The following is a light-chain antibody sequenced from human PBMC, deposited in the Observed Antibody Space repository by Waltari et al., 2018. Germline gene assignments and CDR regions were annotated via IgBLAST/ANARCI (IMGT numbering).Light chain of an antibody. J-gene: IGLJ3*02. Sequence: QSALTQPRSVSGSPGQSVTISCTGTSSDVGGYNYVSWYQHPPGKAPKLIFYDVTKRPSGVPVRFSASKSDNTASLTISGLQAEDEADYYCCSYAGSITFWVFGGGTKLTVL. CDR1: SSDVGGYNY. V-gene: IGLV2-11*01. CDR3: CSYAGSITFWV. CDR2: DVT.